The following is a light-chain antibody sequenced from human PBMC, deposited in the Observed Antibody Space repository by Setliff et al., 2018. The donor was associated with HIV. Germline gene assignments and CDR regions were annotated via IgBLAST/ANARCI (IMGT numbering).Light chain of an antibody. CDR1: SSDVGSYNY. V-gene: IGLV2-14*03. J-gene: IGLJ3*02. CDR2: DVS. Sequence: QSALAQPASVSGSPGQSITISCTGTSSDVGSYNYVSWYQQHPGKAPKLVLYDVSNRPSGVSNRFSGSKSGNTASLTISGLQVEDEADYYCSSYISTNTLVFGGGTKVTVL. CDR3: SSYISTNTLV.